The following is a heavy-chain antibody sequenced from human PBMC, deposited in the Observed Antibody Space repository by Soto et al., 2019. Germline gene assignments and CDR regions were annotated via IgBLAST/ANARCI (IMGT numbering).Heavy chain of an antibody. CDR1: GGTFSTYA. J-gene: IGHJ4*02. CDR3: ASGIQLWLRRINNGYSG. D-gene: IGHD5-18*01. V-gene: IGHV1-69*12. Sequence: QVQLVQSGAEVKKPESSVKVSCKAPGGTFSTYAISWVRQAPGQGLEWMGGIIPMFGTANYAQRFPARVTITADESTNTVYMALSSLRSEATAVYFCASGIQLWLRRINNGYSGWGQGTLVTVSS. CDR2: IIPMFGTA.